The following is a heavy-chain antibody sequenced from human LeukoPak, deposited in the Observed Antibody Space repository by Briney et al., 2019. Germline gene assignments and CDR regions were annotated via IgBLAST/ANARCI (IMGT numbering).Heavy chain of an antibody. V-gene: IGHV3-20*04. J-gene: IGHJ4*02. D-gene: IGHD3-22*01. CDR1: GFTFDDYC. CDR3: ARADSSGYYACFDY. Sequence: PGGSLRLSCAASGFTFDDYCMSWVRQAPGKGLEWVSGINWNGGSTSDADSVKGRFTISRDNAKNSLYLQMNSLRDEDTALYYCARADSSGYYACFDYWGQGTLVTVSS. CDR2: INWNGGST.